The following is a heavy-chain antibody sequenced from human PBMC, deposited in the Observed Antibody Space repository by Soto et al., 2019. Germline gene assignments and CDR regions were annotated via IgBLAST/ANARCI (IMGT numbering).Heavy chain of an antibody. D-gene: IGHD6-19*01. Sequence: GGSLRLSCAASGFTFRNAWLNWVRQAPGEGLERDGRIKSKIDGGTTDYAEPVKGRFTISRDDSKDTLCLQINGLKSEATVLYYCTTGRFRSGRFLGDYWGPATLVTVSS. CDR2: IKSKIDGGTT. CDR3: TTGRFRSGRFLGDY. J-gene: IGHJ4*02. V-gene: IGHV3-15*07. CDR1: GFTFRNAW.